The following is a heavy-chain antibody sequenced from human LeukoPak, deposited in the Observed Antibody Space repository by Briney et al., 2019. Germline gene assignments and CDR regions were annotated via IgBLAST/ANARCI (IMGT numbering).Heavy chain of an antibody. CDR1: GFTFSTYA. CDR2: ISGSGDST. Sequence: GGSLRLSCAASGFTFSTYAMNWVRQAPGKGLEWVSSISGSGDSTSYAASVKGRFAISRDNAKNTLYLQVNSLRAEDTAVYYCARGGSAYSSSWSTFDYWGQGALVTVSA. V-gene: IGHV3-23*01. J-gene: IGHJ4*02. D-gene: IGHD6-13*01. CDR3: ARGGSAYSSSWSTFDY.